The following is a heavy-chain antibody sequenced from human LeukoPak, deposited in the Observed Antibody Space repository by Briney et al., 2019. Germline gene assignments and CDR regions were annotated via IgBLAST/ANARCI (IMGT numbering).Heavy chain of an antibody. V-gene: IGHV3-74*01. D-gene: IGHD3-22*01. J-gene: IGHJ3*02. Sequence: GGSLRLSCAASGFTFSNSWMHWGRQAPGKGLVWISRINSDGSSTHYADSVKGRFTISRDNAKNTLYLQMNSLRADDTAVYYCVRNYDSSAYPDAFDIWGQGTMVTVSS. CDR3: VRNYDSSAYPDAFDI. CDR1: GFTFSNSW. CDR2: INSDGSST.